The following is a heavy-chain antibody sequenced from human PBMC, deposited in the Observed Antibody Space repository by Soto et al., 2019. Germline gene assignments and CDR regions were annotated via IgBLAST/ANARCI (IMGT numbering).Heavy chain of an antibody. CDR1: GGSISSSSYY. CDR3: ARDKITGLFDY. D-gene: IGHD2-8*02. J-gene: IGHJ4*02. V-gene: IGHV4-39*02. Sequence: SETLSLTCTVSGGSISSSSYYWGWIRQPPGKGLEWIGSIYYSGSTYHNPSLESRVTISVDTSKNQFSLKLTSVTAADTAVYYCARDKITGLFDYWGQGTLVTVSS. CDR2: IYYSGST.